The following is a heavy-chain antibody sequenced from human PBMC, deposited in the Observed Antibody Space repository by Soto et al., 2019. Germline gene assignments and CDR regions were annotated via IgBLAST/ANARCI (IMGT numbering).Heavy chain of an antibody. CDR3: ARGLKCGWVLRDPFNI. J-gene: IGHJ3*02. CDR2: MNPNSGNA. Sequence: ASVKVSCKASGYTFTSYDINLVRQATGQGLEWMGWMNPNSGNAGYAQKFQSRVTMTRNTSISTAYMELSSLRSEDTAVYYCARGLKCGWVLRDPFNIWGRRTMAVVSS. D-gene: IGHD1-26*01. V-gene: IGHV1-8*01. CDR1: GYTFTSYD.